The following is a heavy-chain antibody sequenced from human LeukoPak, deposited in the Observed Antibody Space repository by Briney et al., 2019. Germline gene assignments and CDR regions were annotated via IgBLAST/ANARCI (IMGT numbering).Heavy chain of an antibody. CDR1: GYTFTSYG. CDR3: AGDPLPLEGYCSGGSCGYFDY. Sequence: GASVKVSCKASGYTFTSYGISWVRQAPGQGLEWMGWISAYNGNTNYAQKLQGRVTMTTDTSTSTAYMELRSLRSDDTAVYYCAGDPLPLEGYCSGGSCGYFDYWGQGTLVTVSS. J-gene: IGHJ4*02. D-gene: IGHD2-15*01. CDR2: ISAYNGNT. V-gene: IGHV1-18*01.